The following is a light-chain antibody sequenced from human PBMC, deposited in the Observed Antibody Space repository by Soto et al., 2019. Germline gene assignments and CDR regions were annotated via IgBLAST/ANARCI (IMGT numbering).Light chain of an antibody. Sequence: MQMTQSPSSLSASVGDRVTITCRASRDVGSDVSWYQQKPGQAPKLLIYAASNLYTGVPSRFSGSRSGTEFTLTISSLQPEDFASYYCLQDYGDSWTFGQGTKVDI. J-gene: IGKJ1*01. CDR2: AAS. CDR3: LQDYGDSWT. V-gene: IGKV1-6*01. CDR1: RDVGSD.